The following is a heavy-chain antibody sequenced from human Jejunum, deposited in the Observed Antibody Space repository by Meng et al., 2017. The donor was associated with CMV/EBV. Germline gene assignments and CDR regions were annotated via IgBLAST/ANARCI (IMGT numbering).Heavy chain of an antibody. J-gene: IGHJ4*02. V-gene: IGHV3-15*01. D-gene: IGHD3-3*01. CDR1: NAW. CDR3: TTGGYDVWSSFYTGYYFDY. CDR2: IKRKSDGGTR. Sequence: NAWMNWVRQAPGKGLEWVGRIKRKSDGGTRDYAAPVKGRFTISRDDSKNTLYLQMNGLETEDTAVYYCTTGGYDVWSSFYTGYYFDYWGQGTPVTVSS.